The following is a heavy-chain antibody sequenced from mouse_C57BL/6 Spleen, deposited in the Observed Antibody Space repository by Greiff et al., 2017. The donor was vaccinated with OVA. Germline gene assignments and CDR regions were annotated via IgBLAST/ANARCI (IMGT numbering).Heavy chain of an antibody. Sequence: DVKLVESGGGLVQPGGSLKLSCAASGFTFSDYGMAWVRQAPRKGPEWVAFISNLAYSIYYADTVTGRFTISRENAKNTLYLEMRSLRSEDTAMYYCARPLSYHNYGAMDYWGQGTSVTVSS. D-gene: IGHD1-2*01. CDR1: GFTFSDYG. CDR3: ARPLSYHNYGAMDY. J-gene: IGHJ4*01. V-gene: IGHV5-15*01. CDR2: ISNLAYSI.